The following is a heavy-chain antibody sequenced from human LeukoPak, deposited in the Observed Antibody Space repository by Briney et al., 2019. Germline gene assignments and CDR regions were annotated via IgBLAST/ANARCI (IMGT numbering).Heavy chain of an antibody. D-gene: IGHD3-22*01. CDR3: ARARDDYYDSSEDY. V-gene: IGHV4-61*02. CDR2: IYTSGST. J-gene: IGHJ4*02. CDR1: GGSISSGSYY. Sequence: SETLSLTCTVSGGSISSGSYYWSWIRQPAGKGLEWIGRIYTSGSTNYNPSLKSRVIISVDTFKNQFSLKLSSVTAADTAVYYCARARDDYYDSSEDYWGQGTLVTVSS.